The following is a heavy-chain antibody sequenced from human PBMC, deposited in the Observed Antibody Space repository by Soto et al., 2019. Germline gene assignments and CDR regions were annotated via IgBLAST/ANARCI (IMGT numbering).Heavy chain of an antibody. Sequence: QVQLQESGPGLVKPSETLSLTCTVSGASISSGDYYWSWIRQSPGKGLQWNGYIFHSGETYYTPSLESPLSISIAASKNQCSLNLNSVTAADSAVYFCARRPDALGAFDVWGQGTVVTVSS. CDR3: ARRPDALGAFDV. D-gene: IGHD2-2*01. CDR2: IFHSGET. CDR1: GASISSGDYY. V-gene: IGHV4-30-4*08. J-gene: IGHJ3*01.